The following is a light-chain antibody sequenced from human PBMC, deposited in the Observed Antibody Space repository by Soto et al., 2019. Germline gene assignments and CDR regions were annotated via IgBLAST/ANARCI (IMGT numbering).Light chain of an antibody. CDR3: QQYNRYCT. V-gene: IGKV1-5*03. Sequence: DIQMTQSPSTLSASVGDRVTITCRASQSISSWLAWYQQKTGKAPKLLSYKASSLESGVPSRFSSSGSGTEFTLTISSLQPDDFTTYFCQQYNRYCTFGPGTKVDVK. CDR2: KAS. J-gene: IGKJ3*01. CDR1: QSISSW.